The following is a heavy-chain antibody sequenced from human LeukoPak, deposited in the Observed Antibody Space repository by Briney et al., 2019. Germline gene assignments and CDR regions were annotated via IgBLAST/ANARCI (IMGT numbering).Heavy chain of an antibody. D-gene: IGHD5-24*01. CDR2: IIPIFGTA. CDR1: GGTFSSYA. V-gene: IGHV1-69*13. CDR3: ARDPPVEMATIGAFDI. Sequence: GASVKVSCKASGGTFSSYAISWVRQAPGQGLEWMGGIIPIFGTANYAQKFQGRVTITADESTSTAYMELSSLRSEDTAVYYCARDPPVEMATIGAFDIWGQGTMSPSLQ. J-gene: IGHJ3*02.